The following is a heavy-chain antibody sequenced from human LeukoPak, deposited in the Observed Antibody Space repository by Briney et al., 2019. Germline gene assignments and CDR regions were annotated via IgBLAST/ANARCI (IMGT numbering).Heavy chain of an antibody. CDR1: GYTFTGYY. J-gene: IGHJ5*02. CDR3: ARALEYSSSWYPFDP. D-gene: IGHD6-13*01. Sequence: GASVKVSCKASGYTFTGYYMHWVRQAPGQGLEWMGWINPNSGGTNYAQKFQGWVTMTRDTSISTAYMELSRLRSDDTAVYYCARALEYSSSWYPFDPWGQGTLVTVSS. CDR2: INPNSGGT. V-gene: IGHV1-2*04.